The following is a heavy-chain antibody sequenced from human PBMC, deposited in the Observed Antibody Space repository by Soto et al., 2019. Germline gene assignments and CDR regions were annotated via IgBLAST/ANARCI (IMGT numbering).Heavy chain of an antibody. D-gene: IGHD6-13*01. CDR1: GYSFTSYW. CDR2: IYPDDSDT. Sequence: PGVSLKISCKGSGYSFTSYWIGWVRQMPGKGLEWMGIIYPDDSDTRYSPSFQGQVTISADKSISTAYLQWSSLKASDTAMYYCARTSASFPIAAAGTVWFDPWGQGTLVTVSS. CDR3: ARTSASFPIAAAGTVWFDP. V-gene: IGHV5-51*01. J-gene: IGHJ5*02.